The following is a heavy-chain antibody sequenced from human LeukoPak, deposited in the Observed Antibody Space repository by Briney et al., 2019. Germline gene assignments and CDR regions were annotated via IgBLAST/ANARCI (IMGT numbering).Heavy chain of an antibody. J-gene: IGHJ4*02. CDR3: ARGPPGYYDSSGSNGDY. Sequence: PGGSLRLSCAASGFTFSSYEMNWVRQAPGKGLEWVSSISSSSSYIYYADSVKGRFTISRDNAKNSLYLQMNSLRAEDTAVYYCARGPPGYYDSSGSNGDYWGQGTLVTVSS. D-gene: IGHD3-22*01. CDR2: ISSSSSYI. CDR1: GFTFSSYE. V-gene: IGHV3-21*01.